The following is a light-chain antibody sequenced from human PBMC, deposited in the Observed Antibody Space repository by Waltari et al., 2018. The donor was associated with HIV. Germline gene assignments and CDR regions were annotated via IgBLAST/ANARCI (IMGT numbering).Light chain of an antibody. Sequence: SVLTQPPSVSAAPGQKVTISCSGSSSNIGNNYVSWFQQLPGAAPRFLLYDNNLPPSGVPARFAGSRSGTAATLGVSGLQPGDEADYYCGTWDTSLDAGVFGGGTKLTVL. CDR2: DNN. CDR1: SSNIGNNY. CDR3: GTWDTSLDAGV. V-gene: IGLV1-51*01. J-gene: IGLJ3*02.